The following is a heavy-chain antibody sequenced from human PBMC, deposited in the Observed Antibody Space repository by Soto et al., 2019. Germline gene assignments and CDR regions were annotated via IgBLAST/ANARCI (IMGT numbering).Heavy chain of an antibody. CDR2: ISWNSAIR. CDR3: AKDMAHYDFWGNNERALDV. J-gene: IGHJ6*02. CDR1: GFTFEDSV. Sequence: EGQLVESGGGLVQPGRSLRLSCAASGFTFEDSVMHWVRQAPGKGLEWVSGISWNSAIRAYADSVKGRFTISRDNAKDSVYLQMSSVRAEATALYYCAKDMAHYDFWGNNERALDVWGQGTTVIVSS. V-gene: IGHV3-9*01. D-gene: IGHD3-3*01.